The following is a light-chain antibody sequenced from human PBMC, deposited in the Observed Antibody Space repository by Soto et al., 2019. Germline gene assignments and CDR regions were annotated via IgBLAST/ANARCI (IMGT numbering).Light chain of an antibody. V-gene: IGKV1-5*03. CDR1: HNLNNW. Sequence: DIQMTQSPSTLSASVGDRVTITCRASHNLNNWLAWFQQKPGKAPTLLIYKASGLESGVPSRFSGSVSGTQLTITISSLKPDDSSTYYCQQYNNYPLTFGPGTQVEIK. CDR2: KAS. J-gene: IGKJ1*01. CDR3: QQYNNYPLT.